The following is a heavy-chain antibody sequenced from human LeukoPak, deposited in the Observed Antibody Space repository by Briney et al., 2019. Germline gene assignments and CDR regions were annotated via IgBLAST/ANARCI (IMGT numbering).Heavy chain of an antibody. Sequence: GGSLRLSCAASGFTFSSYSMNWVRQAPGKGLEWVSSISSSSSYIYYADSVKGRFTISRENAKNSLYLQMNSLRAEDTAVYYCAHGLGYCSSTSCYVYWGQGTLVTVSS. CDR3: AHGLGYCSSTSCYVY. CDR2: ISSSSSYI. CDR1: GFTFSSYS. D-gene: IGHD2-2*01. J-gene: IGHJ4*02. V-gene: IGHV3-21*01.